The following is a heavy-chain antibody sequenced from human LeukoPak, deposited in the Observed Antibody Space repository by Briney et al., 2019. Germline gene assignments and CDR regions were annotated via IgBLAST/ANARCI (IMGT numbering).Heavy chain of an antibody. CDR2: IYYSGST. Sequence: SETLSPTCAVSGGSITSYYWSCIRQPPGKGLEWIGNIYYSGSTNYNPSLESRVTISFDTSKDQFSLILNSVTAADTAVYYCASATQWLAFDYWGQGTLVTVSS. D-gene: IGHD6-19*01. J-gene: IGHJ4*02. CDR3: ASATQWLAFDY. V-gene: IGHV4-59*01. CDR1: GGSITSYY.